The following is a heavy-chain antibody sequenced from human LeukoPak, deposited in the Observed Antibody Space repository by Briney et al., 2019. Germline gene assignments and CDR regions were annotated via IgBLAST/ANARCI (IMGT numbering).Heavy chain of an antibody. D-gene: IGHD4-11*01. J-gene: IGHJ3*01. CDR1: GFRFSSYA. Sequence: GGSLRLSCAASGFRFSSYAMSWVRQAPGKGLEWVSGISGSGGNTYYADSVKGRFTISRDNSKNTLYLQMNSLRAEDAAVYYCANEYSKGDVWGQGTMVTVSS. V-gene: IGHV3-23*01. CDR2: ISGSGGNT. CDR3: ANEYSKGDV.